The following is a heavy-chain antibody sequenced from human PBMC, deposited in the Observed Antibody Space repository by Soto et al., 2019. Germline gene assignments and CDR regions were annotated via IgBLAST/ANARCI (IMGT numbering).Heavy chain of an antibody. Sequence: EVQLVESGGGLVKPGGSLRLSCAVSGFTFSEAWMNWVRQAPGKGLEWVGRIKSKAGGGTIDYAAPVKGRLTISRDDSKDTLYLQINSLKTEDTGVYYCTTDGKFGGVVVAFHLWGQGTMLTVSS. J-gene: IGHJ3*01. V-gene: IGHV3-15*07. CDR2: IKSKAGGGTI. D-gene: IGHD3-10*01. CDR1: GFTFSEAW. CDR3: TTDGKFGGVVVAFHL.